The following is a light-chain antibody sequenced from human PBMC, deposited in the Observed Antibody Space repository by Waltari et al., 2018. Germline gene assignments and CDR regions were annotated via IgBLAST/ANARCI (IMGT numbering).Light chain of an antibody. V-gene: IGKV3-15*01. CDR3: QQHNNWPLT. Sequence: EIVMTQSPATLSGSPGETPTLSCRASQSVGSNLAWYQQKPGQAPRLLISGASTGATGVPARFSGSGSGTEFTLTISSLQSEDFAIYYCQQHNNWPLTFGGGTKVESK. J-gene: IGKJ4*01. CDR2: GAS. CDR1: QSVGSN.